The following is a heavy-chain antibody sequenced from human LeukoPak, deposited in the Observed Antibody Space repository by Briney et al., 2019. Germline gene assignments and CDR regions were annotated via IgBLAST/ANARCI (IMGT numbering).Heavy chain of an antibody. Sequence: GGSLRLSCAASGLTFSSYWMHWVRQAPGKGLVWVSRINSDGSRTDYADSVKGRFTISRDNAKNTLYLQMNSLRAEDTAVYYCARDHYDSSGYYSEDYWGQGTLVTVSS. J-gene: IGHJ4*02. V-gene: IGHV3-74*01. D-gene: IGHD3-22*01. CDR3: ARDHYDSSGYYSEDY. CDR1: GLTFSSYW. CDR2: INSDGSRT.